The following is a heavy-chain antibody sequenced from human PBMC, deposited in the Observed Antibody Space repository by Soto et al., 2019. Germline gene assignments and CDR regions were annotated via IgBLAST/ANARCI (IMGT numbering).Heavy chain of an antibody. CDR3: AFGVVPAATPRDRRINNWFDP. CDR1: GYTLTELS. J-gene: IGHJ5*02. D-gene: IGHD2-2*01. V-gene: IGHV1-24*01. CDR2: FDPEDGET. Sequence: ASVKVSCKVSGYTLTELSMHWVRQAPGKGLEWMGGFDPEDGETIYAQKFQGRVTMTEDTSTDTAYMELSSLRSEDTAVYYCAFGVVPAATPRDRRINNWFDPWGQGTLVTVSS.